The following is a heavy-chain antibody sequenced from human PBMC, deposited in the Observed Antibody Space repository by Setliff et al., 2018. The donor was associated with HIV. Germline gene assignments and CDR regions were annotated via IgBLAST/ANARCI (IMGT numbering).Heavy chain of an antibody. Sequence: GASVKVSCKASGYTFSSYGISWVRQAPGQGLEWMGWISGYNGNTNFAQKLRGRVTMTTDISTNTAYMEVRSLSFDDTAVYYCVRLTADRTNYYYYMDVWGKGTTVTVSS. D-gene: IGHD2-8*01. CDR2: ISGYNGNT. V-gene: IGHV1-18*01. J-gene: IGHJ6*03. CDR1: GYTFSSYG. CDR3: VRLTADRTNYYYYMDV.